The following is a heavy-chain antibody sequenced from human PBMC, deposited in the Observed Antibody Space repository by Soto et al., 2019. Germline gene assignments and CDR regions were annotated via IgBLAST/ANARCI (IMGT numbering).Heavy chain of an antibody. CDR2: ISAYNGNT. J-gene: IGHJ3*02. Sequence: QVQLVQSGAEVKKPGASVKVSCKASGYTFTSYGISWVRQAPGQGLDWRGWISAYNGNTKYAQKLQGRVTMTTDTSTSTAYMELRSLRADDTAVYYCARDRDVVVPAAIDLDAFDIWGQGTMVTVSS. CDR1: GYTFTSYG. D-gene: IGHD2-2*01. CDR3: ARDRDVVVPAAIDLDAFDI. V-gene: IGHV1-18*01.